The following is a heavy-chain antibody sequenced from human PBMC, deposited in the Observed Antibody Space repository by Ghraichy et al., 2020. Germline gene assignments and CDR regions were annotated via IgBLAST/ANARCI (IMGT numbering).Heavy chain of an antibody. CDR3: ARAESYYDSSGAPLDY. V-gene: IGHV3-53*01. J-gene: IGHJ4*02. D-gene: IGHD3-22*01. CDR1: GFTVSSNY. CDR2: IYSGGST. Sequence: GGSLNISCAASGFTVSSNYMSWVRQAPGKGLEWVSVIYSGGSTYYADSVKGRFTISRDNSKNTLYLQMNSLRAEDTAVYYCARAESYYDSSGAPLDYWGQGTLVTVSS.